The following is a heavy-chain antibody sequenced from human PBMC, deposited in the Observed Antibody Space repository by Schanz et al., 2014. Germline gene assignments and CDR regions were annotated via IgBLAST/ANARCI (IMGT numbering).Heavy chain of an antibody. V-gene: IGHV3-23*04. CDR1: GFTFSSYA. J-gene: IGHJ6*02. Sequence: VQLVESGGGVVQPGGSLRLSCAASGFTFSSYAMTWVRQAPGKGLEWVSSISAGGTNTYYADSVKGRFTLSRDNSKNTLYLQMNSLIVEDTAVYYCARYGFRKFGVVYGLAVWGQGTTVTVS. D-gene: IGHD3-3*01. CDR3: ARYGFRKFGVVYGLAV. CDR2: ISAGGTNT.